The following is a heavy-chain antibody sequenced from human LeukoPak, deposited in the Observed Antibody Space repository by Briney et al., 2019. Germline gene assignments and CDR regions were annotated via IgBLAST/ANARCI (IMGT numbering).Heavy chain of an antibody. CDR2: ISGSGGST. CDR3: AKVSSRYSSADFDY. D-gene: IGHD6-25*01. CDR1: GFTFSDYY. Sequence: GGSLRLSCAASGFTFSDYYMSWVRQAPGKGLEWVSAISGSGGSTYYADSVKGRFTISRDNSKNTLYLQMNSLRAEDTAVYYCAKVSSRYSSADFDYWGQGTLVTVSS. V-gene: IGHV3-23*01. J-gene: IGHJ4*02.